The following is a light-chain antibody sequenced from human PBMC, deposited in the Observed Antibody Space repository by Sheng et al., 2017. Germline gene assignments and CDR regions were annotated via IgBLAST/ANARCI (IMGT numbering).Light chain of an antibody. J-gene: IGKJ2*03. CDR1: RGIGTQ. Sequence: DIQMTQSPSAMSASVGDRVTFTCRASRGIGTQLIWFQQKPGKVPKRLIYAASILQNGVPSRFRGSGSGTEFTLTITSLQPDDFATYQCLQNGAFPYSFGQGTKLEI. CDR3: LQNGAFPYS. V-gene: IGKV1-17*03. CDR2: AAS.